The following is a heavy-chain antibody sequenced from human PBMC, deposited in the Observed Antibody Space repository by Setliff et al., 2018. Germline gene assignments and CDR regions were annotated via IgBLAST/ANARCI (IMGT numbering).Heavy chain of an antibody. V-gene: IGHV4-61*09. J-gene: IGHJ2*01. Sequence: PSETLSLTCTVSGGSISSGSYYWSWIRQPAGKGLEWIGHIYTSGSTNYNPSLKSRVTISVDTSKNQFSLKLSSVTAADTAVYYCARSYYDSSGYYPTRYFDLWGRGTLVTISS. CDR1: GGSISSGSYY. D-gene: IGHD3-22*01. CDR2: IYTSGST. CDR3: ARSYYDSSGYYPTRYFDL.